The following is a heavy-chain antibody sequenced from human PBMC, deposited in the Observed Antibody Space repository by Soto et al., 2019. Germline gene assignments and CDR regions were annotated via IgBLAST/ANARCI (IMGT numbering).Heavy chain of an antibody. CDR3: AIKVSVVLPAATRGHSDY. Sequence: PSENLSLTCTVSDDSIWDSTYYWGWIRQPPGKGPEWIGNVYYSGDSYYNPSLKSRVTISVDTSKNQFSLKLTSVTAADTAVYYCAIKVSVVLPAATRGHSDYWGLRTQVTGSS. D-gene: IGHD2-2*01. V-gene: IGHV4-39*01. CDR2: VYYSGDS. CDR1: DDSIWDSTYY. J-gene: IGHJ4*02.